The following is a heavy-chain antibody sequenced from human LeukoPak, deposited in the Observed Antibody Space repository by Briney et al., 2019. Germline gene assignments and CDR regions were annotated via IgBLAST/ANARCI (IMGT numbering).Heavy chain of an antibody. V-gene: IGHV3-30-3*01. J-gene: IGHJ4*02. CDR3: AGDPTVTNY. CDR2: MSYDGSNK. CDR1: GFTFSSYA. D-gene: IGHD4-11*01. Sequence: GRPLRLSCAASGFTFSSYAMHWARQAPGKGLEWVAVMSYDGSNKYYADSVKGRFTISRDNSKNTLYLQMNSLRAEDTAVYYCAGDPTVTNYWGQGTLVTVSS.